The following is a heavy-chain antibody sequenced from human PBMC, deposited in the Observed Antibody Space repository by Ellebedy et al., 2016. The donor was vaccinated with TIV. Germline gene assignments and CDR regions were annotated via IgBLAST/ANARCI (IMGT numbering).Heavy chain of an antibody. CDR3: AKDRSKEVQWLDDSFDI. D-gene: IGHD6-19*01. CDR1: RIAFDLYG. Sequence: GESLKISXVASRIAFDLYGMHWVRQAPGRGLEWVAVISFDGGNQYYADSVQGRFTISRDNSKNTLFLQMTSLRPEDTAVYFCAKDRSKEVQWLDDSFDIWGRGTMVTVSS. CDR2: ISFDGGNQ. J-gene: IGHJ3*02. V-gene: IGHV3-30*18.